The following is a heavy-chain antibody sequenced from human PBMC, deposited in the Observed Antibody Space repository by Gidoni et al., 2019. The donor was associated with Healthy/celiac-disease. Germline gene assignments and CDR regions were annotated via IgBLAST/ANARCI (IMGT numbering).Heavy chain of an antibody. CDR1: GGTFSSYT. D-gene: IGHD2-21*01. CDR3: ARTYCGGDCYSNYYYGMDV. Sequence: QVQLVQSGAEVKKPGSSVKVSCKASGGTFSSYTISWVRQAPGQGLEWMGRIIPILGIENYAQKFQGRVTITADKSTSTAYMELSSLRSEDTAVYYCARTYCGGDCYSNYYYGMDVWGQGTTVTVSS. CDR2: IIPILGIE. V-gene: IGHV1-69*02. J-gene: IGHJ6*02.